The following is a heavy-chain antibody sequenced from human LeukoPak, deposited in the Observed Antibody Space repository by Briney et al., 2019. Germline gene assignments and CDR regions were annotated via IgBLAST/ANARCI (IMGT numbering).Heavy chain of an antibody. CDR2: ISSSSSYI. Sequence: GGSLRLSCAASGFIFSRNSMNWVRQAPGKGLEWVSSISSSSSYIYYADSVKGRFTISRDNAKNSLYLQMNSLRAEDTAVYYCARSLEGYDFWSGPDYWGQGTLVTVSS. CDR1: GFIFSRNS. CDR3: ARSLEGYDFWSGPDY. D-gene: IGHD3-3*01. V-gene: IGHV3-21*01. J-gene: IGHJ4*02.